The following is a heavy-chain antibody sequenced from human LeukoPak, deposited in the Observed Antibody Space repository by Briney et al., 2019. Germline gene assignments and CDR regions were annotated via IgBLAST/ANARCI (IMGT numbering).Heavy chain of an antibody. J-gene: IGHJ4*02. V-gene: IGHV3-23*01. CDR3: AKLVGSNHYYDSSGYYFDY. Sequence: PGGSLRLSCAASGFTFSSYAMSWVRQAPGKGLEWVSAISGSGGSTYYADSVKGRFTISRDNSKNTLYLQMNSLRAEDTAVYYCAKLVGSNHYYDSSGYYFDYWGQGTLVTVSS. CDR1: GFTFSSYA. D-gene: IGHD3-22*01. CDR2: ISGSGGST.